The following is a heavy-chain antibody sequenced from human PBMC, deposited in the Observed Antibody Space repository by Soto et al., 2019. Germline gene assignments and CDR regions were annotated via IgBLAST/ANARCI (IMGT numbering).Heavy chain of an antibody. D-gene: IGHD1-1*01. CDR2: IYHTGST. CDR1: GGSISTVGQY. CDR3: ARATGTLRSRNCDY. V-gene: IGHV4-31*03. J-gene: IGHJ4*02. Sequence: SSESVSLTGSVSGGSISTVGQYGTWVRRPPGKGLEWIGSIYHTGSTYYSKSLRSRLTMSVDTSKSQFSLRLSSVTAADTAVYYCARATGTLRSRNCDYWGQGSLVTVS.